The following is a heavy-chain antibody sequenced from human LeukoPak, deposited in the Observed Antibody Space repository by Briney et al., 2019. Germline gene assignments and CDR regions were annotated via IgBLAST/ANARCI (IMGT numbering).Heavy chain of an antibody. J-gene: IGHJ5*02. CDR2: IYYSGST. CDR1: GGSISSYY. V-gene: IGHV4-59*01. D-gene: IGHD3-10*01. CDR3: ARDYYGSGSYYTSWFDP. Sequence: PSETLSLTCTGSGGSISSYYWSWIRQPPGKGLEWIGYIYYSGSTNYNPSLKSRVTISVDTSKNQFSLKLSSVTAADTAVYYCARDYYGSGSYYTSWFDPWGQGTLVTVSS.